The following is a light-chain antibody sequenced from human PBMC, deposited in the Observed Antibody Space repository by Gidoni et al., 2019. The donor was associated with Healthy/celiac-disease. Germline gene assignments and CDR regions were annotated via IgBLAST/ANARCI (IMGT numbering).Light chain of an antibody. CDR2: GAS. J-gene: IGKJ1*01. CDR3: QQYGSSPWT. V-gene: IGKV3-20*01. Sequence: EIVLTQSPGTLSLSPGERATLSCRASQSVSSSYLAWYQQKPGQAPRLLIYGASSRAPGIPDSFSGSGSGTDFTLTISRLEPEDFAVYYCQQYGSSPWTFXQXTKVEIK. CDR1: QSVSSSY.